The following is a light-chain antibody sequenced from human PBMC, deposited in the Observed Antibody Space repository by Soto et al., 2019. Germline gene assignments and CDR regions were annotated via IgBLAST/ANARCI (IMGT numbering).Light chain of an antibody. V-gene: IGKV3D-15*01. J-gene: IGKJ5*01. CDR3: QQHNQWPIT. CDR1: QSAGNF. Sequence: EIVITQSASTLSVSPGETASLSCRASQSAGNFLAWYQQKPGQAPRLLIYYISTRATGIPARFSGSGSGTEFTLTINSLQSEDSAVYYCQQHNQWPITFGQGTRLEIK. CDR2: YIS.